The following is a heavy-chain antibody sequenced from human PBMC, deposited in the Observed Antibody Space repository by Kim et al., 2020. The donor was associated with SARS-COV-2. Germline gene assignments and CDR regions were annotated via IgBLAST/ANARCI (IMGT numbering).Heavy chain of an antibody. D-gene: IGHD3-10*01. Sequence: SNKYYADSVKGRFTISRDNSKNTLYLQMNSLGAEDTAVYYCARDSMVAFDIWGQGTMVTVSS. J-gene: IGHJ3*02. CDR2: SNK. CDR3: ARDSMVAFDI. V-gene: IGHV3-33*01.